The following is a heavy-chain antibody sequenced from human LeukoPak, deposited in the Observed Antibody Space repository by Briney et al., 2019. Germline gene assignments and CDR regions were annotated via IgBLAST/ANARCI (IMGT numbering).Heavy chain of an antibody. CDR3: ARHGGSWTFDY. Sequence: PETLSLTCTLSGGSICSYSCTWIPHPPGKGLEWIGYIDYSGSTNYNPSFKSRVTMSVDTSKNQFSLKLSSVTAADTAVYFCARHGGSWTFDYWGQGTLVTVSS. V-gene: IGHV4-59*08. D-gene: IGHD6-13*01. CDR2: IDYSGST. CDR1: GGSICSYS. J-gene: IGHJ4*02.